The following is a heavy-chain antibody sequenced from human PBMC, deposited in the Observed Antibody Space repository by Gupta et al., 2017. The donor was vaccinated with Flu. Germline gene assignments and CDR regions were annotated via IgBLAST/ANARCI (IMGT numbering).Heavy chain of an antibody. CDR2: INPSGGST. CDR3: ARVTKSPYYDFKGLDP. V-gene: IGHV1-46*01. D-gene: IGHD3-3*01. CDR1: GYTFTSYY. Sequence: QVQLVQSGAEVKKPGASVKVSCKASGYTFTSYYMHWVRQAPGQGLEWMGIINPSGGSTSYAQKFQGRVTMTRDTSTSTVYMELSSLRSEDTAVYYCARVTKSPYYDFKGLDPWGQGTLVTVSS. J-gene: IGHJ5*02.